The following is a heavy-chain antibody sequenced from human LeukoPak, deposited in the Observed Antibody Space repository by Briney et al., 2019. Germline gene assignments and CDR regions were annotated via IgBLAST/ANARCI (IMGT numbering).Heavy chain of an antibody. Sequence: ASVKVSCKASGYTFTGYYMHWVRQAPGQGLEWMGWINPNSGGTNYAQKFQGRVTMTRDTSISTAYMELSSLRAEDTAVYYCARVRDGYMNYWGQGTLVTVSS. CDR3: ARVRDGYMNY. V-gene: IGHV1-2*02. J-gene: IGHJ4*02. D-gene: IGHD5-24*01. CDR1: GYTFTGYY. CDR2: INPNSGGT.